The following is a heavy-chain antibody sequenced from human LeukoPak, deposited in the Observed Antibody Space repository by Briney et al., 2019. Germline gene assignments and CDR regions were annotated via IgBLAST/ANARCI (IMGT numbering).Heavy chain of an antibody. V-gene: IGHV4-59*08. CDR3: ARAYCSSTSCYWDY. D-gene: IGHD2-2*01. Sequence: SETLSLTCTVSGGSISSYYWSWIRQPPGKGLEWIGYIYYSGSTNYNPSLKSRVTISLDTSKNQFSLKLSSVTAADTAVYYCARAYCSSTSCYWDYWGQGTLVTVSS. J-gene: IGHJ4*02. CDR1: GGSISSYY. CDR2: IYYSGST.